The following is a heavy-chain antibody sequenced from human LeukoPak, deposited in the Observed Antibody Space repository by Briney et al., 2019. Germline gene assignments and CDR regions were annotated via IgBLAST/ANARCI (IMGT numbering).Heavy chain of an antibody. CDR2: IIPILGIA. Sequence: SVKVSCKASGGTFSSYAISWVRQAPGQGLEWMGRIIPILGIANYAQKFQGRVTITADKSTSTAYMELSSLRVEDTAVYYCARDFSGTTGPFDSWGRGTLVTVSS. CDR3: ARDFSGTTGPFDS. J-gene: IGHJ4*02. D-gene: IGHD1-14*01. V-gene: IGHV1-69*04. CDR1: GGTFSSYA.